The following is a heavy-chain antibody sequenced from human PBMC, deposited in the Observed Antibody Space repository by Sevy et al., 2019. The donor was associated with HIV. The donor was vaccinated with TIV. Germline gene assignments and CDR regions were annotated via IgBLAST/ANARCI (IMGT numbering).Heavy chain of an antibody. D-gene: IGHD1-1*01. Sequence: SETLSLTCTVSGGSTSTYYWNWIRQPPGKGLEWIGYISDSGFSNDNPSLRSRVTISIDTSKNQFSLRLTAVGAADTAVYYCARGGGRTDWGMDVWGPGTTVTVSS. CDR3: ARGGGRTDWGMDV. CDR1: GGSTSTYY. CDR2: ISDSGFS. J-gene: IGHJ6*02. V-gene: IGHV4-59*01.